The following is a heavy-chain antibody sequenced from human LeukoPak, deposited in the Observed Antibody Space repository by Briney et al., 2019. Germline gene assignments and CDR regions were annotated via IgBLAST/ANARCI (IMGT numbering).Heavy chain of an antibody. Sequence: SETLSLTCTVSGASFSDTTYYWAWIRQPPGKGLEWIGSIYFSETKYNPSLKSRITISGDTSKNQFSLKLSCVTAADTSVYYCASPSKLVISRGGFDIWGQGTMVTVSA. CDR3: ASPSKLVISRGGFDI. J-gene: IGHJ3*02. D-gene: IGHD3-22*01. CDR2: IYFSET. V-gene: IGHV4-39*01. CDR1: GASFSDTTYY.